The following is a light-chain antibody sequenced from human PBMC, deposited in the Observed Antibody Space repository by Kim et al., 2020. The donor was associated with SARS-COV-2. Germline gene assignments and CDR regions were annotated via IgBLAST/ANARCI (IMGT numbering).Light chain of an antibody. J-gene: IGKJ4*01. V-gene: IGKV1-8*01. CDR3: QQYYGSPLT. CDR2: AAS. CDR1: QGISSY. Sequence: ASTGDRVTITCRASQGISSYLAWYQQKPGKVPKLLIHAASTLQSGVPSRFSGTGSGTDFSLTISCLQSEDFATYYCQQYYGSPLTFGGGTKVDIK.